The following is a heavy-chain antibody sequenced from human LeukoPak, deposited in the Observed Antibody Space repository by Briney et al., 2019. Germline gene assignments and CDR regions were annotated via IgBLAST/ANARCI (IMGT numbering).Heavy chain of an antibody. J-gene: IGHJ4*02. D-gene: IGHD6-19*01. Sequence: ASEKVSFKGSGYTLPEFSIHWVRQAPGKGLGWVGGFYPEDGETIYAQKFQGRVTMTEDTSTDTAYMELSSLRSEDTAVYYCATGIAVAGDFDYWGQGTLVTVSS. CDR2: FYPEDGET. CDR1: GYTLPEFS. V-gene: IGHV1-24*01. CDR3: ATGIAVAGDFDY.